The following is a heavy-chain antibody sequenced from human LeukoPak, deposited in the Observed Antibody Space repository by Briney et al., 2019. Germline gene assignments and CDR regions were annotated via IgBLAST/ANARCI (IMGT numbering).Heavy chain of an antibody. V-gene: IGHV3-33*06. D-gene: IGHD3-22*01. CDR1: GFTFSSYS. CDR3: AKRAYYYDSSGYLSDY. J-gene: IGHJ4*02. Sequence: PGGSLRLSCVVSGFTFSSYSMNWVRQAPGKGLEWVAVILSDGSKEFYTDSVKGRFTISRDNSKNTLYLQMNSLRAEDTAVYYCAKRAYYYDSSGYLSDYWGQGTLVTVSS. CDR2: ILSDGSKE.